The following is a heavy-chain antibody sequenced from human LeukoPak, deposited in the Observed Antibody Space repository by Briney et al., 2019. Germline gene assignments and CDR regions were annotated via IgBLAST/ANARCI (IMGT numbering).Heavy chain of an antibody. CDR3: ARDRGDIKAPPYYYYYYMDV. D-gene: IGHD5-12*01. V-gene: IGHV3-7*01. J-gene: IGHJ6*03. CDR1: GFTFSSYG. Sequence: GGTLRLSCAASGFTFSSYGMSWVRQAPGKGLEWVANIKQDGSEKYYVDSVKGRFTISRDNAKNSLYLQMNSLRAEDTAVYYCARDRGDIKAPPYYYYYYMDVWGKGTTVTVSS. CDR2: IKQDGSEK.